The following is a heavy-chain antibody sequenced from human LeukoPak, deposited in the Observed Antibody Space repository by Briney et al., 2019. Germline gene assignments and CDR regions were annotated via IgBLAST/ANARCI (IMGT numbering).Heavy chain of an antibody. Sequence: PSETLSLTCTVSGGSISSSSYYWGWIRQPPGKGLEWIGSIYYSGSTYYNPSLKSRVTISVDTSKNQFSLKLSSVTAADTAVYYCARGFMAVTTGSDYWGQGTLVTVSS. CDR1: GGSISSSSYY. CDR2: IYYSGST. V-gene: IGHV4-39*01. D-gene: IGHD4-17*01. CDR3: ARGFMAVTTGSDY. J-gene: IGHJ4*02.